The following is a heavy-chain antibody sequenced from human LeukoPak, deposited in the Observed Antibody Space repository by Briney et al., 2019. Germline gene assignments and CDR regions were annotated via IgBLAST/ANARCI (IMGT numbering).Heavy chain of an antibody. Sequence: GGSLRLSCAASGFTFSSYSMNWVRQAPGKGLEWVSSISSSSSYIYYADSVKGRFTISRDNAKNSLYLQMNSLRAEDTAVYYCARARYYYDSSGYYPLGYWGQGTLVTVSS. CDR3: ARARYYYDSSGYYPLGY. D-gene: IGHD3-22*01. V-gene: IGHV3-21*01. CDR1: GFTFSSYS. CDR2: ISSSSSYI. J-gene: IGHJ4*02.